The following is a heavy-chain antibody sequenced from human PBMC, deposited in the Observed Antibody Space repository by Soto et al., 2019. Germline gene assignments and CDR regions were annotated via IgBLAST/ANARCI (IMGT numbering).Heavy chain of an antibody. D-gene: IGHD3-3*01. J-gene: IGHJ4*02. Sequence: EVQLLESGGGLVQPGGSLRLSCAASGFTFSSYAMSWVRQAPGKGLEWVSAISGSGGSTYYADYVKGRFTISRDNSKNTLYLQMNSLRAEDTAVYYCAKNGRFLEWLLMGLIDYWGQGTLVTVSS. CDR2: ISGSGGST. CDR3: AKNGRFLEWLLMGLIDY. CDR1: GFTFSSYA. V-gene: IGHV3-23*01.